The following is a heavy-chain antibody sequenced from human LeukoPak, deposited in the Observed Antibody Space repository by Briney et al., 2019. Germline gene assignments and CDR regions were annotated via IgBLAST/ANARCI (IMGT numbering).Heavy chain of an antibody. CDR1: GYTFTGYY. CDR2: INPNSGGT. V-gene: IGHV1-2*02. J-gene: IGHJ5*02. D-gene: IGHD3-10*01. CDR3: AREKLRRITMVRGVIIKGDWFDP. Sequence: GASVKVSCKASGYTFTGYYMHWVRQAPGQGLEWMGWINPNSGGTNYAQKFQGRVTMTRDTSISTAYMELSRLRSDDTAVYYCAREKLRRITMVRGVIIKGDWFDPWGQGALVTVSS.